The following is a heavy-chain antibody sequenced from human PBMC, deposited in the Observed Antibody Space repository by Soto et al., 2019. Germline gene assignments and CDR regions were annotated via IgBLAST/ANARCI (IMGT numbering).Heavy chain of an antibody. Sequence: QVQLVESGGGVVQPGRSLRLSCAASGFSFRYYGMHWVRQAPGKGLEWVALIAYDGSDEYYADSVKGRFTISRDNSNNTRYLQMNSPKSEDMAVYYSAKDRRDYGGNIFDSCGQGTVVTVSS. CDR2: IAYDGSDE. V-gene: IGHV3-30*18. CDR1: GFSFRYYG. D-gene: IGHD4-17*01. CDR3: AKDRRDYGGNIFDS. J-gene: IGHJ4*02.